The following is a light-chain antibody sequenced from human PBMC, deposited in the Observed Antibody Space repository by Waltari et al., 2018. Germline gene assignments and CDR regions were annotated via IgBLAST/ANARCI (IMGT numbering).Light chain of an antibody. CDR3: CSYAGGRTWV. CDR1: SSDVGTYNL. J-gene: IGLJ3*02. CDR2: EGS. V-gene: IGLV2-23*01. Sequence: QSALTQPASVSGSPGQSITTSCTGTSSDVGTYNLVSWYQQHPGNAPKLLSYEGSKRPSGVSDRFSGSRSGNTASLTISGLQADDEGYYYCCSYAGGRTWVFGGGTKLTVL.